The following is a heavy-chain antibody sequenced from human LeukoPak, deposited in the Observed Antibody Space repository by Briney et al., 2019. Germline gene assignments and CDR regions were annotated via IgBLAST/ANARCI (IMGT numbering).Heavy chain of an antibody. CDR1: GFTFSDYY. D-gene: IGHD3-16*01. Sequence: GGSLRLSCAASGFTFSDYYMAWIRQAPGKGLEWISYITSNSYSMYYADSVEGRFTISRDNAEGSVYLQMNSLRAEDTAVYYCARGGRLAHYWGQGTLVTVSS. J-gene: IGHJ4*02. V-gene: IGHV3-11*01. CDR3: ARGGRLAHY. CDR2: ITSNSYSM.